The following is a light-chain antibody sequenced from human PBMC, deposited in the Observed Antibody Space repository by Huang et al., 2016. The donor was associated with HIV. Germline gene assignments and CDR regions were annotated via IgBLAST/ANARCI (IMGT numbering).Light chain of an antibody. CDR2: GAS. CDR3: QKYNSVPLT. V-gene: IGKV1-27*01. CDR1: QGINDY. J-gene: IGKJ4*01. Sequence: IQMTQSPSSLSASVGDRVTITCRAIQGINDYLAWYQQKPGKVPELLIYGASTLQSGVSSRFSGSGSGTDFTLTISSLQPEDVATYYCQKYNSVPLTFGGGTKVEIK.